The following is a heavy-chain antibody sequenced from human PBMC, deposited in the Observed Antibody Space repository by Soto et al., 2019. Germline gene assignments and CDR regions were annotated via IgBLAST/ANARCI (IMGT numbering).Heavy chain of an antibody. V-gene: IGHV3-72*01. J-gene: IGHJ4*02. D-gene: IGHD1-26*01. CDR2: SRNEAKSYST. CDR3: SRMEGG. CDR1: GFTFSEHY. Sequence: EEQLVESGGGLVQPGGSLTLSCAASGFTFSEHYMEWVRQAPGKGLEWVARSRNEAKSYSTDYAASVKGRFTVSRDLSMNSLYLPMNNLKPEDTAVYYCSRMEGGWGQGTLVTVSS.